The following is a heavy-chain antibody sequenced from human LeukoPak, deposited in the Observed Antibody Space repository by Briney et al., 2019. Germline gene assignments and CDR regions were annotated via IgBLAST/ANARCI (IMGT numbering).Heavy chain of an antibody. CDR1: GFTFSSYA. D-gene: IGHD1-26*01. CDR2: ISGSGGST. V-gene: IGHV3-23*01. CDR3: ARFLRGATNALEI. J-gene: IGHJ3*02. Sequence: GGSLRLSCAASGFTFSSYAMSWVRQAPGKGLEWVSAISGSGGSTYYADSVKGRFTISRDNSKNTLYLQMNSLRAEDTAVYYCARFLRGATNALEIWGQGTMVTVSS.